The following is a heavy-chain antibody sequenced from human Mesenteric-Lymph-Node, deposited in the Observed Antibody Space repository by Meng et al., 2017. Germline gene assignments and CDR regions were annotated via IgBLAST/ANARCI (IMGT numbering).Heavy chain of an antibody. D-gene: IGHD3-22*01. V-gene: IGHV6-1*01. CDR1: GDVASISSAA. CDR2: TYVRSNWCN. CDR3: ARDPGISVVIAFDF. J-gene: IGHJ4*02. Sequence: QLHTPGPGLVKPAQTASLPGALSGDVASISSAACDLIRHSPSRGLEWPGRTYVRSNWCNSNAVSVTGQITINPDASKNKYSLHLNPMTHKDTAMYYYARDPGISVVIAFDFWGQGTLVTVSS.